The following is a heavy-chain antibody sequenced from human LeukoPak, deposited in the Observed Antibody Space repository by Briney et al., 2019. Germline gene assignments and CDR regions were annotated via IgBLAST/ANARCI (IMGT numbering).Heavy chain of an antibody. D-gene: IGHD3-16*01. CDR3: ARVKLGAGYYYYGMDV. V-gene: IGHV1-46*01. Sequence: ASVKVSCKASGYTFTSYGISWVRQAPGQGLEWMGIINPSGGSTSYAQKFQGRVTMTRDTSTSTVYMELSSLRSEDTAVYYCARVKLGAGYYYYGMDVWGQGTTVTVSS. CDR2: INPSGGST. CDR1: GYTFTSYG. J-gene: IGHJ6*02.